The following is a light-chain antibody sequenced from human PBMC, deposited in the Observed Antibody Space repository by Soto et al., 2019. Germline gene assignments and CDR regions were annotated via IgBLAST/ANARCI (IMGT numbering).Light chain of an antibody. Sequence: EIVLTQSPATLSLSPGERATLSCRASQSVSSDLAWYQQKPGQAPRLLIYDASKRAAGFPARFSGSGSGTDFTLTISSLEPEDFAVYYCQQRSNWPRTFGQGTKLEIK. CDR3: QQRSNWPRT. J-gene: IGKJ2*01. CDR1: QSVSSD. CDR2: DAS. V-gene: IGKV3-11*01.